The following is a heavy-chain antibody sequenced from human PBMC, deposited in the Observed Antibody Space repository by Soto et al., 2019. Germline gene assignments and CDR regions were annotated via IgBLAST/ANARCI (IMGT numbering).Heavy chain of an antibody. CDR1: GFTFSSYA. CDR3: SRYRSKAVHSFYYYYYVDV. Sequence: EVQLVESGGGLVQPGGSLRLSCAASGFTFSSYAMHWVRQAPGKGLEYVSAISSNGGSTYYANSVKGRFTISRDNSKNSLYVQMGSLSAEYMAVYYWSRYRSKAVHSFYYYYYVDVRGKGTTVTVCS. CDR2: ISSNGGST. D-gene: IGHD6-19*01. V-gene: IGHV3-64*01. J-gene: IGHJ6*03.